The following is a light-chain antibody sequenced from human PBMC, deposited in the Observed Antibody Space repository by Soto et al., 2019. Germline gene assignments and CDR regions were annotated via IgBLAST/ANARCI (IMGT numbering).Light chain of an antibody. J-gene: IGKJ5*01. CDR3: QQYNNWPPIT. CDR1: QSVSSY. V-gene: IGKV3-15*01. CDR2: GAS. Sequence: VVLTQSPDTLSLSPGERATLSCRASQSVSSYLAWYQQKPGQAPRLLIYGASTRATGIPARFSGSGSGTEFTLTISSLQSEDFAVYYCQQYNNWPPITFGQGTRLEIK.